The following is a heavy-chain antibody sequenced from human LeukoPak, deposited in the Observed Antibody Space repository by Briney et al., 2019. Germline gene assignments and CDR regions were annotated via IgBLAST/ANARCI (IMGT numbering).Heavy chain of an antibody. CDR2: ISAYNGNT. V-gene: IGHV1-18*01. Sequence: ASVKVSCKASGYTFTSYGISWVRQAPGQGLEWMGWISAYNGNTNYAQKLQGRVTMTTDTSTSTAYMELRSLRSDDTAVYYCARDIVVVPAAGRCDYWGQGTLVTVSS. CDR1: GYTFTSYG. D-gene: IGHD2-2*01. CDR3: ARDIVVVPAAGRCDY. J-gene: IGHJ4*02.